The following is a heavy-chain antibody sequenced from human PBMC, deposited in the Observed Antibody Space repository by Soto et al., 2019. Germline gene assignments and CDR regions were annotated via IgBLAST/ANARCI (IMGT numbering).Heavy chain of an antibody. Sequence: SVKVSCKASGGTFSSYAISWVRQAPGQGLEWMGGIIPIFGTANYAQKFQGRVTITADESTSTAYMELSSLRSEDTAVYYCARVGYSYDSYYYYGMDVWGQGTTVTVSS. CDR2: IIPIFGTA. D-gene: IGHD5-18*01. J-gene: IGHJ6*02. CDR1: GGTFSSYA. CDR3: ARVGYSYDSYYYYGMDV. V-gene: IGHV1-69*13.